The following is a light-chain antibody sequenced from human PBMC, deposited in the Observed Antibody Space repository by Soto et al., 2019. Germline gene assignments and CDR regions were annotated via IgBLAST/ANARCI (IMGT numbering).Light chain of an antibody. J-gene: IGKJ2*01. CDR2: GAS. Sequence: EIVLTQSPGTLSLSPGERATLSCRASQSVSSSYLAWYQQKPGQAPRLLIYGASSRATGIPDRFSGSGSGTDFTLTISRLEPEDLAVYYCQQYVTSPPRTFGQGTKLEIK. CDR1: QSVSSSY. CDR3: QQYVTSPPRT. V-gene: IGKV3-20*01.